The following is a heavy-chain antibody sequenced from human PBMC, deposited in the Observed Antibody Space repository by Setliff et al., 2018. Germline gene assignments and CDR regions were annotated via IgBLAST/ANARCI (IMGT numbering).Heavy chain of an antibody. CDR3: ARDLEVAVASGHCFDP. J-gene: IGHJ5*02. D-gene: IGHD6-19*01. CDR2: ISWNGGRT. CDR1: GFTFNNYA. Sequence: PGGSLRLSCAASGFTFNNYAMAWVRQAPGKGLEWVSDISWNGGRTNYADSVKGRFTISRDNAKNFLYLQMNSLRGDDTAFYYCARDLEVAVASGHCFDPWGQGTPVTVSS. V-gene: IGHV3-20*04.